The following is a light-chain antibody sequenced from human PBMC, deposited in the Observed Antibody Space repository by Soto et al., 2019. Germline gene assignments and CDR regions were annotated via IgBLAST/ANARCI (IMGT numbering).Light chain of an antibody. CDR3: SSYADTNNYV. CDR1: SSDIGGYNY. CDR2: EVS. Sequence: QSVLTQPPSASGSPGQSVTISCTGTSSDIGGYNYVSWYQQHPGKAPKLIIYEVSKRPSGVPDRFSGSKSGNTASLTVSGLHTEDEADYYCSSYADTNNYVFGAGTKLTVL. V-gene: IGLV2-8*01. J-gene: IGLJ1*01.